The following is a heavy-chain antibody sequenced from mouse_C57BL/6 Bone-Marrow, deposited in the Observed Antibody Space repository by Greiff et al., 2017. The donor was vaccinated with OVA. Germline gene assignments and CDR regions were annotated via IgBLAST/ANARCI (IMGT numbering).Heavy chain of an antibody. CDR2: IWSGGST. D-gene: IGHD2-3*01. CDR3: ARKRIYDGYFYAMDY. CDR1: GFSLTSYG. Sequence: VKLMESGPGLVQPSQSLSITCTVSGFSLTSYGVHWVRQSPGKGLEWLGVIWSGGSTDYNAAFISRLSISKDNSKSQVFFKMNSLQADDTAIYYCARKRIYDGYFYAMDYWGQGTSVTVSS. J-gene: IGHJ4*01. V-gene: IGHV2-2*01.